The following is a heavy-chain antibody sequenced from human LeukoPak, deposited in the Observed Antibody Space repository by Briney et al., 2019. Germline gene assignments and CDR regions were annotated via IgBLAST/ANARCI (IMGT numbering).Heavy chain of an antibody. J-gene: IGHJ4*02. V-gene: IGHV4-34*01. D-gene: IGHD1-26*01. Sequence: SETLSLTCAVYGGSFSGYYWSWIRQPPGKGLEWIGEINHSGSTNYNPSLKSRVTISVDTSKNQFSLKLSSVTAADTAVYYCARRWELYFDYWGQGTLVTVSS. CDR3: ARRWELYFDY. CDR1: GGSFSGYY. CDR2: INHSGST.